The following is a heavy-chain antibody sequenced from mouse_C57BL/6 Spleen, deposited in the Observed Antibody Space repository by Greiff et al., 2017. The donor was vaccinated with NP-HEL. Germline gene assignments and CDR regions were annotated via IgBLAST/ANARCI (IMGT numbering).Heavy chain of an antibody. Sequence: VKLQESGAELVKPGASVKISCKASGYAFSSYWMNWVKQRPGKGLEWIGQIYPGDGDTNYNGKFKGKATLTADKSSSTAYMQLSSLTSEDSAVYFCARDRNYYGSSTYYFDYWGQGTTLTVSS. D-gene: IGHD1-1*01. CDR2: IYPGDGDT. CDR1: GYAFSSYW. J-gene: IGHJ2*01. CDR3: ARDRNYYGSSTYYFDY. V-gene: IGHV1-80*01.